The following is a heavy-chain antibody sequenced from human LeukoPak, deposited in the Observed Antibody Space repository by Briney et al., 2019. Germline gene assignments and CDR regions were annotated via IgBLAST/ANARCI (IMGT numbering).Heavy chain of an antibody. V-gene: IGHV3-33*06. J-gene: IGHJ4*02. CDR3: AKDYYGPSGGIDY. D-gene: IGHD3-10*01. Sequence: GGSLRLSCAASGFTFSNYGMHWVRQAPGKGLEWVAVIWYDGSNQYYADSVKGRFTISRDNSKNTLYLQMSSLRAEDTAVYYCAKDYYGPSGGIDYWGQGTLVTVSS. CDR2: IWYDGSNQ. CDR1: GFTFSNYG.